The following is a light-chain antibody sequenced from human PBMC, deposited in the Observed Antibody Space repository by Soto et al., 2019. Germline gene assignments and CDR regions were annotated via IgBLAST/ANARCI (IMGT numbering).Light chain of an antibody. Sequence: SYELTQPPSVSVAPGQTATITCGGNNIGTKSVHWYQQKPGQAPVLVVYDDSDRPSEIPERFSGSKSGTSASLAITGLRPEDEADYYCAAWDDSLSGPVFGGGTKLTVL. CDR1: NIGTKS. CDR2: DDS. V-gene: IGLV3-21*02. CDR3: AAWDDSLSGPV. J-gene: IGLJ2*01.